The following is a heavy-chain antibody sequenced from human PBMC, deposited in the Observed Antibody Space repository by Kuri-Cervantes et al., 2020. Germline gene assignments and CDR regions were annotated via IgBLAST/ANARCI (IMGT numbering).Heavy chain of an antibody. CDR1: GYSFTNYC. V-gene: IGHV1-46*01. Sequence: ASVKVSCKTSGYSFTNYCVHWVRQAPGQGLEWMGIINPNGDNTGHAQKFQGRVTMTRDTSISTAYMEVSSLRSDDTAVYYCARPYCGSTTCYAYFDCWGQGTLVTVSS. J-gene: IGHJ4*02. D-gene: IGHD2-2*01. CDR2: INPNGDNT. CDR3: ARPYCGSTTCYAYFDC.